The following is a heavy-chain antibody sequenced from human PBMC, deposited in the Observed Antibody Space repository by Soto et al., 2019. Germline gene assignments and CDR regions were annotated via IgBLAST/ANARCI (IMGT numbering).Heavy chain of an antibody. D-gene: IGHD3-3*01. CDR3: ASPPTIFGVVRDFFRRYYFDY. J-gene: IGHJ4*02. CDR2: IIPIFGTA. V-gene: IGHV1-69*06. Sequence: SVKVSCKASGGTFSSYAISWVRQAPGQGLEWMGGIIPIFGTANYAQKFQGRVTITADKSTSTAYMELSSLRSEDTAVYYCASPPTIFGVVRDFFRRYYFDYWGQGTLVTVSS. CDR1: GGTFSSYA.